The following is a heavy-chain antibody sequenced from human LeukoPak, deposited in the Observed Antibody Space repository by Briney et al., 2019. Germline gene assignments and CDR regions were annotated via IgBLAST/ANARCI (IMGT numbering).Heavy chain of an antibody. D-gene: IGHD6-13*01. V-gene: IGHV3-48*03. Sequence: QPGGSLRLSCAASGFTFSSYEMNWVRQAPGKGLEWVSYISSSGSTIYCADSVKGRFTISRDNAKNSLYLQMNSLRAEDTAVYYCARTPGIAAAEPPEYYFDYWGQGTLVTVSS. J-gene: IGHJ4*02. CDR1: GFTFSSYE. CDR3: ARTPGIAAAEPPEYYFDY. CDR2: ISSSGSTI.